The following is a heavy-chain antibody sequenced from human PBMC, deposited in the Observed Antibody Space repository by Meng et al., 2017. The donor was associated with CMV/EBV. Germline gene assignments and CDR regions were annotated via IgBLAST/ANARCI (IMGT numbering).Heavy chain of an antibody. D-gene: IGHD2-2*01. CDR2: INHSGST. CDR3: ARGMRYCSSTSCRRNKNAEYFQH. Sequence: SQTLSLTCAVYGGSFSGYYWSWIRQPPGKGLEWIWEINHSGSTNYNPSLKSRVTISVDTSKNQFSLKPSSVTAADTAVYYCARGMRYCSSTSCRRNKNAEYFQHWGQGTLVTVSS. J-gene: IGHJ1*01. CDR1: GGSFSGYY. V-gene: IGHV4-34*01.